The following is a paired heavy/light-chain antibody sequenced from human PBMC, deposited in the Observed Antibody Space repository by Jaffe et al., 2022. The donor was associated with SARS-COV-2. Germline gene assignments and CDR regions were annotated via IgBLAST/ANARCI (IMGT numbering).Heavy chain of an antibody. V-gene: IGHV2-5*02. Sequence: QITLKESGPTLVKPTQTLTLTCTFSGFSLSTSGVGVGWIRQPPGKALEWLALIYWDDDKRYSPSLKSRLTITKDTSKNQVVLTMTNMDPVDTATYYCAHIDYGDAPGAFDIWGQGTMVTVSS. CDR2: IYWDDDK. J-gene: IGHJ3*02. CDR1: GFSLSTSGVG. D-gene: IGHD4-17*01. CDR3: AHIDYGDAPGAFDI.
Light chain of an antibody. CDR3: SLYTSSSTSWV. CDR1: SSDVGSYNR. Sequence: QSALTQPPSVSGSPGQSVTISCTGTSSDVGSYNRVSWYQQPPGTAPKLMIYEVSNRPSGVPDRFSGSKSGNTASLTISGLQAEDEADYYCSLYTSSSTSWVFGGGTKLTVL. J-gene: IGLJ3*02. CDR2: EVS. V-gene: IGLV2-18*01.